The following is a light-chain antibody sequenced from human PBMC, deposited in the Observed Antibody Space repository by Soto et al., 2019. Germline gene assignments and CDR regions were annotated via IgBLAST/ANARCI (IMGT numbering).Light chain of an antibody. V-gene: IGKV1-5*03. Sequence: DIQMTQSPSTLSGSVGDRVTITCRASQTISSWLAWYQQKPGKAPKLLIYKASTLKSGVPSRFSGSGSGTEFTLTISSLQPDDFATYYCQRYKIYSEAFGQGTKVELK. CDR2: KAS. CDR1: QTISSW. CDR3: QRYKIYSEA. J-gene: IGKJ1*01.